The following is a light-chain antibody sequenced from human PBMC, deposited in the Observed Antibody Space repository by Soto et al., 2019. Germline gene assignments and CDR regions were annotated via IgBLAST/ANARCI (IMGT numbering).Light chain of an antibody. V-gene: IGKV3-15*01. CDR2: GAS. CDR1: QSFRGL. Sequence: EVVLTQSPVTLSLSPGERATLSCRASQSFRGLLAWYQQKPGQAPRLLIYGASTRDTDFPARFSGSGSGTEFTLTISSLQSEDSAVYYCQQYANWPRTFGQGTKVDIK. J-gene: IGKJ1*01. CDR3: QQYANWPRT.